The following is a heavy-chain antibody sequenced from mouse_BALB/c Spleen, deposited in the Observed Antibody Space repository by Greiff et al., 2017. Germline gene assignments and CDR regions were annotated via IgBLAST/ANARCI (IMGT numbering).Heavy chain of an antibody. CDR1: GFTFSSYA. V-gene: IGHV5-6-5*01. Sequence: EVNVVESGGGLVKPGGSLKLSCAASGFTFSSYAMSWVRQTPEKRLEWVASISSGGSTYYPDSVKGRFTISRDNARNILYLQMSSLRSEDTAMYYCARGKDGNYVGWYFDVWGAGTTVTVSS. D-gene: IGHD2-1*01. J-gene: IGHJ1*01. CDR3: ARGKDGNYVGWYFDV. CDR2: ISSGGST.